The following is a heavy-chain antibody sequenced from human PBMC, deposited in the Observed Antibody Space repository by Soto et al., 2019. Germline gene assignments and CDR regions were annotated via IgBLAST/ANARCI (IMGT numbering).Heavy chain of an antibody. V-gene: IGHV3-48*02. J-gene: IGHJ6*02. CDR1: GFTFSSYS. D-gene: IGHD3-3*01. CDR3: ARAPLIGYDFGSGRVDYGMDV. CDR2: ISSSSSTI. Sequence: EVQLVESGGGLVQPGGSLRLSCAASGFTFSSYSMNWVRQAPGKGLEWVSYISSSSSTIYYADSVKGRFTISRDNAKNSLYLQMNSLRDEDTAVYYCARAPLIGYDFGSGRVDYGMDVWGQGTTVTVSS.